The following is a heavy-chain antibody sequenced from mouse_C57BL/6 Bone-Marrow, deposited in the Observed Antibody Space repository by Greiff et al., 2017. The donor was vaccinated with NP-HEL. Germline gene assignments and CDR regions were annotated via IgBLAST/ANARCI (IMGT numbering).Heavy chain of an antibody. CDR1: GYTFTDYN. CDR3: ARGTSPFAY. CDR2: INPNNGGT. Sequence: EVQLQQSGPELVKPGASVKISCKASGYTFTDYNMDWVKQSHGKSLEWIGDINPNNGGTIYNQKFKGKATLTVDKSSSTAYMELRSLTSEDTAVYYCARGTSPFAYWGQGTLVTVSA. D-gene: IGHD3-3*01. J-gene: IGHJ3*01. V-gene: IGHV1-18*01.